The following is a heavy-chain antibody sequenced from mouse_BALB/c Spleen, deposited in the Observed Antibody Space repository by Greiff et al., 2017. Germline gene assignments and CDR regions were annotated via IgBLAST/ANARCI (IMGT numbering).Heavy chain of an antibody. V-gene: IGHV2-6-7*01. CDR2: IWGDGST. Sequence: QVQLKESGPGLVAPSQSLSITCTVSGFSLTGYGVNWVRQPPGKGLEWLGMIWGDGSTDYNSALKSRLSISKDNSKSQVFLKMNSLQTDDTARYYCDRSYGNFYAMDYWGQGTSVTVSS. J-gene: IGHJ4*01. D-gene: IGHD2-1*01. CDR1: GFSLTGYG. CDR3: DRSYGNFYAMDY.